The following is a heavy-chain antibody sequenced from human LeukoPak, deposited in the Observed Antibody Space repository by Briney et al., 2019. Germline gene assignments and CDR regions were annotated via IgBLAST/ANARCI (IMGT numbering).Heavy chain of an antibody. V-gene: IGHV4-4*07. J-gene: IGHJ6*03. CDR3: ARVSSSWSLYYYYYMDV. CDR1: GGSISGYY. D-gene: IGHD6-13*01. Sequence: PSETLSLNCTVSGGSISGYYWSWIRQPAGKGLEWIGRIYTSGSTNYNPSLKSRVTMSVDTSKNQFSLKLSSVTAADTAVYYCARVSSSWSLYYYYYMDVWGKGTTVTVSS. CDR2: IYTSGST.